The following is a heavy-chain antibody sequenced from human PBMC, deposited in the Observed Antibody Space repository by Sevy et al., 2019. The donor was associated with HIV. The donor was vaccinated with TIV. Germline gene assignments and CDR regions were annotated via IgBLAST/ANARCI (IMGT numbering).Heavy chain of an antibody. CDR1: GFNFSDYG. D-gene: IGHD3-16*01. J-gene: IGHJ4*02. V-gene: IGHV3-7*01. CDR3: ATMGGPYRGLTH. CDR2: VKGDGSDE. Sequence: GGSLRLSCAGSGFNFSDYGLSWVRQSPGRGLEWVASVKGDGSDEGYLDSVKGRFTVSRDNAKRSLHLDMKSLRVDDTAVYFCATMGGPYRGLTHWGQGTLVTVSS.